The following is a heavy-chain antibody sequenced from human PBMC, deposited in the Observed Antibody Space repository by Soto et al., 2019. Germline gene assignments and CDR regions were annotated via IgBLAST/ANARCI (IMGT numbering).Heavy chain of an antibody. Sequence: EVQLVESGGGLVKPGGSLRLSCAASGFTFSSYSMNWVRQAPGKGLEWVSSISSSSSYIYYADSVKGRFTISRDNAKNSLYLQMNSLRAEDTAVYYCALSIAADHSGMDVWGQGTTVTVSS. V-gene: IGHV3-21*01. J-gene: IGHJ6*02. CDR3: ALSIAADHSGMDV. CDR1: GFTFSSYS. D-gene: IGHD6-13*01. CDR2: ISSSSSYI.